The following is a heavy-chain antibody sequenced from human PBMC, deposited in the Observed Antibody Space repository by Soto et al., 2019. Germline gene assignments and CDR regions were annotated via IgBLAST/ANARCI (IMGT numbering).Heavy chain of an antibody. D-gene: IGHD6-13*01. CDR2: IWYDGSNK. CDR3: ARWGIAAGDY. CDR1: GCAFGSYG. V-gene: IGHV3-33*01. Sequence: QVQLVESGRGVVQPGRSLRLSCAASGCAFGSYGMHWVRQAPGKGLEWVAVIWYDGSNKYYADSVKGRFTISRDNSKNTLYLQMNSLRAEDTAVYYCARWGIAAGDYWGQGTLVTVSS. J-gene: IGHJ4*02.